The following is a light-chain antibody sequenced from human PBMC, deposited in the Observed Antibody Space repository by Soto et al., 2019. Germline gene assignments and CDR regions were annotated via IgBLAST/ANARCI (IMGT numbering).Light chain of an antibody. CDR1: SSDVGGYNY. CDR3: TSYTSSNTRKV. CDR2: DVS. J-gene: IGLJ3*02. Sequence: QSALTQPASVSGSPGQSIAISCTGTSSDVGGYNYVSWYQQHPGKAPKLIIYDVSSRPSGVSSRFSGSKSGNTASLTISGLQAEDEAHYYCTSYTSSNTRKVFGGGTKLTVL. V-gene: IGLV2-14*01.